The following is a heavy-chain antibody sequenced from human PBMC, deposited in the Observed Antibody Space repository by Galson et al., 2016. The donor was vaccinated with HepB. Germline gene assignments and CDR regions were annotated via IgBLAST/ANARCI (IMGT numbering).Heavy chain of an antibody. CDR1: GLTFDDYA. D-gene: IGHD2-2*01. CDR2: ISWNSGSI. Sequence: SLRLSCAASGLTFDDYALHWVRQAPGKGLEWVSGISWNSGSIGYADSVKGRFTISRDNSKNTLYLQMNSLRAEDTALYFCAKCRASDSTSCPNYWGQGTLVTVSS. CDR3: AKCRASDSTSCPNY. J-gene: IGHJ4*02. V-gene: IGHV3-9*01.